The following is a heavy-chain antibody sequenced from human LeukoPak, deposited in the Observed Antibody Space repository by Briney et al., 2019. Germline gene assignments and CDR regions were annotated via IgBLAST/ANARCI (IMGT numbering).Heavy chain of an antibody. Sequence: PGGSLRLSCTVSGFTFSAHRMSWVRQAPGKGLEWVANIYQGGSETHYVDSVKGRFTISRDNAENSLYLHLSSLRAEDTAVYYCAREGTFGYHYFDYWGQGALVTVSS. CDR2: IYQGGSET. CDR1: GFTFSAHR. D-gene: IGHD3-3*01. J-gene: IGHJ4*02. V-gene: IGHV3-7*01. CDR3: AREGTFGYHYFDY.